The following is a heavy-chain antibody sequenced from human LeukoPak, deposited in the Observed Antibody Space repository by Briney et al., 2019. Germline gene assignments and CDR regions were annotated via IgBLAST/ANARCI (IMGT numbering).Heavy chain of an antibody. CDR1: GFTFSSYG. CDR2: ISYDGSNK. Sequence: PGRSLRLSCAASGFTFSSYGMHWVRQAPGKGLEWVAVISYDGSNKYYADSVKGRFTISRDNSKNTLYLQMNSLRAEDTAVYYCVGYSSGWYRYERHYFDYWGQGTLVTVSP. D-gene: IGHD6-19*01. V-gene: IGHV3-30*03. J-gene: IGHJ4*02. CDR3: VGYSSGWYRYERHYFDY.